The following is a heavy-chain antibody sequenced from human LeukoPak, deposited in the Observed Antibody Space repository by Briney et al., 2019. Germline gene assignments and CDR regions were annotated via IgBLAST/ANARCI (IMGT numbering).Heavy chain of an antibody. J-gene: IGHJ4*02. CDR1: GFTFDDYA. V-gene: IGHV3-9*01. D-gene: IGHD2-2*01. Sequence: GRSLRLSCAASGFTFDDYAMHWVRQAPGKGLEWVSGISWNSGSIGYADSVKGRFTISRDNAKNSLYLQMNSLRAEDTALYYCPKDWGPAATTLIDYWGQGTLVTVSS. CDR2: ISWNSGSI. CDR3: PKDWGPAATTLIDY.